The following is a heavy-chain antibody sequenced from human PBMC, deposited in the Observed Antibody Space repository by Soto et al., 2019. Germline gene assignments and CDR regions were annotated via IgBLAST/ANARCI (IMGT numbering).Heavy chain of an antibody. CDR2: IYHSGST. D-gene: IGHD5-12*01. CDR1: GYSISSGYY. Sequence: SETLSLTCAVPGYSISSGYYWGWIRQPPGKGLEWIGSIYHSGSTYYNPSLKSRVTISVDTSKNQFSLKLSSVTATDTAVYYCARDETVATTNFDYWGQGTLVTVSS. V-gene: IGHV4-38-2*02. CDR3: ARDETVATTNFDY. J-gene: IGHJ4*02.